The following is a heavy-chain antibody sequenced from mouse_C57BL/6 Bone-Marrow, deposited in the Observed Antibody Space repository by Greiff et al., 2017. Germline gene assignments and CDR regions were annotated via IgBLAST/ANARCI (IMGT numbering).Heavy chain of an antibody. Sequence: VQLQQSGAELVRPGASVKLSCTASGFNIKDDYMHWVKQRPEQGLEWIGWIDPENGDTEYASKFQGKATITADTSSNTAYLQLSSLTSEDTAVYYCTTGCPWFAYWGQGTLVTVSA. J-gene: IGHJ3*01. V-gene: IGHV14-4*01. CDR2: IDPENGDT. CDR1: GFNIKDDY. CDR3: TTGCPWFAY.